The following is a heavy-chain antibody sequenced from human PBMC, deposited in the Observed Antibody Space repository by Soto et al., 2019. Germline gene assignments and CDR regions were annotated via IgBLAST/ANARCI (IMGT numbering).Heavy chain of an antibody. CDR1: GGSISSSSYY. CDR2: IYYSGST. D-gene: IGHD1-26*01. V-gene: IGHV4-39*01. CDR3: ARFWELVPDY. Sequence: SETLSLTCTVSGGSISSSSYYWGWIRQPPGKGLEWIGSIYYSGSTYYNPSLKSRVTISVDTSKNQFSLKLSSVTAADTAVYYCARFWELVPDYWGQGTLVTVSS. J-gene: IGHJ4*02.